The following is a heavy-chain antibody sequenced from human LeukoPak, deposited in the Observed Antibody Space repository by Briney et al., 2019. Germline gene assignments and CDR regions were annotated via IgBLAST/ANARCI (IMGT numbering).Heavy chain of an antibody. D-gene: IGHD6-19*01. J-gene: IGHJ4*02. V-gene: IGHV3-23*01. CDR1: GFTFSSYA. CDR2: ISGSGGST. CDR3: ARPAKQWLVLGFADY. Sequence: GGSLRLSCAASGFTFSSYAMSWVRQAPGKELEWVSAISGSGGSTYYADSVKGRFTISRDNSKNTLYLQMNSLRAEDAAVYYCARPAKQWLVLGFADYWGQGTLVTVSS.